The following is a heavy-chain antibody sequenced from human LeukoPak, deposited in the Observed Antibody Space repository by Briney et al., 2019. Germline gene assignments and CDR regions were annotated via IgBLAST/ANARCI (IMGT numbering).Heavy chain of an antibody. J-gene: IGHJ4*02. V-gene: IGHV4-39*01. Sequence: SEPLSLTCTACSGSLSSTSYYCGSIRQAPGEGLEWIGDIIYSGNTYYNPSLKSRLTISVDTSKNQFSLKLNSVTATDTAIYYCVRQKQHCDGGSCFPPDCWGQGSLVTVCS. CDR1: SGSLSSTSYY. D-gene: IGHD2-15*01. CDR2: IIYSGNT. CDR3: VRQKQHCDGGSCFPPDC.